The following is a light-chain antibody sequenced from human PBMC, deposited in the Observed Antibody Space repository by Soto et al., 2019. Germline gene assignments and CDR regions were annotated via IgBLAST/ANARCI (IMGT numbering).Light chain of an antibody. CDR1: QSVTSKY. Sequence: IVLTQSPGTLSLSPGERATLSCRASQSVTSKYLAWFQQKPGQAPRLLLYDVSTRATGFPDRFSGSGSGTDFPLTISRLEPEDFAVYYCQLYGVSPTFGGGTKVEIK. J-gene: IGKJ4*01. CDR2: DVS. V-gene: IGKV3-20*01. CDR3: QLYGVSPT.